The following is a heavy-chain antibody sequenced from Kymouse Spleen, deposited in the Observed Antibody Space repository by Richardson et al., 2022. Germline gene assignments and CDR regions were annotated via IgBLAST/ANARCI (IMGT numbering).Heavy chain of an antibody. CDR3: AKEDLTGYPTTTVWTS. D-gene: IGHD3-9*01. V-gene: IGHV3-9*01. Sequence: EVQLVESGGGLVQPGRSLRLSCAASGFTFDDYAMHWVRQAPGKGLEWVSGISWNSGSIGYADSVKGRFTISRDNAKNSLYLQMNSLRAEDTALYYCAKEDLTGYPTTTVWTSGAKGPRSPSPQ. J-gene: IGHJ6*02. CDR2: ISWNSGSI. CDR1: GFTFDDYA.